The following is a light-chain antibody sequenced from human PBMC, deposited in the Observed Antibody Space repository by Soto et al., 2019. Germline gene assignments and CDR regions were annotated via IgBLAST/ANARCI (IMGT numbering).Light chain of an antibody. J-gene: IGKJ1*01. V-gene: IGKV1-5*01. Sequence: DIQMTQSPSTLSASVGDRVTISCRSSQSINNSFGCYQQKSCKAPKVLIYDASSLEGGIPSRCSGSGSGTEFIHIISSLQHDDFASYCCQHYGGMWTFGQGTKVDIK. CDR1: QSINNS. CDR2: DAS. CDR3: QHYGGMWT.